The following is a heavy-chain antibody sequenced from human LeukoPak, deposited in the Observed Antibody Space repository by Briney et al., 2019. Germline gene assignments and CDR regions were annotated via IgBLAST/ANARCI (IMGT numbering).Heavy chain of an antibody. V-gene: IGHV4-59*08. CDR3: ARGAGAGYNLQPFDY. J-gene: IGHJ4*02. D-gene: IGHD5-24*01. Sequence: SETLSLTCTVSGGSISSYYWSWIRQLPGKGLEWIGYIYYGGSTKYNPSLKSRVSISVDTSKNQFSLKLSSVTAADTAVYYCARGAGAGYNLQPFDYWGQGTLVTVSS. CDR2: IYYGGST. CDR1: GGSISSYY.